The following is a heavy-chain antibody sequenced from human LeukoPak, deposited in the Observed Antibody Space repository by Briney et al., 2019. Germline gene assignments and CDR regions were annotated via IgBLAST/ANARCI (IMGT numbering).Heavy chain of an antibody. CDR3: ARRNRDQPLISYYYYMDV. V-gene: IGHV4-59*08. D-gene: IGHD2-2*01. J-gene: IGHJ6*03. Sequence: SETLSLTCTVSGGSISSYYWSWIRQPPGKGLEWIGCIYYSGSTNYNPSLKSRVTISVDTSKNQFSLKLSSVTAADTAVYYCARRNRDQPLISYYYYMDVWGRGTTVTVSS. CDR2: IYYSGST. CDR1: GGSISSYY.